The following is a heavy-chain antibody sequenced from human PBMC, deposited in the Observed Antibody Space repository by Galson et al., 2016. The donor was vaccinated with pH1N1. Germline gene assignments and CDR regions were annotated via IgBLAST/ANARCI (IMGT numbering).Heavy chain of an antibody. CDR1: GYSITSGYY. V-gene: IGHV4-38-2*01. D-gene: IGHD7-27*01. J-gene: IGHJ4*02. CDR2: IYQSGNT. Sequence: ETLSLTCAVSGYSITSGYYWGWIRQSPGKGLEWIRSIYQSGNTYVNPSLRSRVTISVDTSKNQFSLRLRSMTAADTAVYYCARHSHFALGGSGDFDVWGQGILVTVSS. CDR3: ARHSHFALGGSGDFDV.